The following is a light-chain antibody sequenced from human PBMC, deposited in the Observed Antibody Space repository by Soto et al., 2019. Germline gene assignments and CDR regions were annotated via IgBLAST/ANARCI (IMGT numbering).Light chain of an antibody. CDR1: QSVSSSY. CDR3: QQSSSSPIT. CDR2: GAS. Sequence: ILFTQYPITLSLSPGDRATLSCRASQSVSSSYLAWYQQKPGQAPRLLIYGASSRATGIPDRFSGSGSGTDFTLTISRLEPEDFAVYYCQQSSSSPITVGQGTRLEI. J-gene: IGKJ5*01. V-gene: IGKV3-20*01.